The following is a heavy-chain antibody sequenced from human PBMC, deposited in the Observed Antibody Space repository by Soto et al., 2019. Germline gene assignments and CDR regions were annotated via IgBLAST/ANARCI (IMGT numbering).Heavy chain of an antibody. V-gene: IGHV3-74*01. Sequence: GGSLRLCCAACGLTFCSYWMHWVRQAPGKGLVWVSRINSDGSSTYYADSVKGRFTISRDNAKNTLYLQMNSLRAEDTAVYYCATHLPNYWGQGTLVTSPQ. CDR3: ATHLPNY. J-gene: IGHJ4*02. CDR2: INSDGSST. CDR1: GLTFCSYW.